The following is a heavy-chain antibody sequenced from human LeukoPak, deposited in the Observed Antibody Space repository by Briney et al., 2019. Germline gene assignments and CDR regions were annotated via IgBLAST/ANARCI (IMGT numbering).Heavy chain of an antibody. CDR2: IWYDGSHN. D-gene: IGHD2-2*01. Sequence: HPGGSLRLSCAAAGFSFSDYVMSWVRQAPGKGLEWVAVIWYDGSHNTYTDSVKGRFTVSRDNFKNVLHLQMNSLRVEDTAVYYCAKEGDYCSSSGCHKRGIDYWGQGTLVTVSS. V-gene: IGHV3-33*06. CDR3: AKEGDYCSSSGCHKRGIDY. CDR1: GFSFSDYV. J-gene: IGHJ4*02.